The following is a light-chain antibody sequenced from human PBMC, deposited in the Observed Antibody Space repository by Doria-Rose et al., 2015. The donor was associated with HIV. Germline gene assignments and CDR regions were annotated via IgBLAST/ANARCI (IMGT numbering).Light chain of an antibody. Sequence: TQSPSLLSASVGVRVTITCRASQGLSRYLAWYQQKTGKAPTLLIFGASTLQSGVPSRFSGSGSGTEFTLTISSLQPEDFATYYCQQFDSFPRTFGQGTKVELK. V-gene: IGKV1-9*01. CDR1: QGLSRY. CDR2: GAS. J-gene: IGKJ1*01. CDR3: QQFDSFPRT.